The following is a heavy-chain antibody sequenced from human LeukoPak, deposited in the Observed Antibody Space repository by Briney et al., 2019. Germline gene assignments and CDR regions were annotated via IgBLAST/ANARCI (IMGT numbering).Heavy chain of an antibody. V-gene: IGHV3-23*01. Sequence: GGSLRLSCAASGFTFSRYAMSWARQAPGKGLEWVSGISGSGGSTYYADSVKGRFTISRDNSKNTLYLQMNSLRAEDTAVYYCAKGGSSLDYWGQGTLVTVSS. CDR2: ISGSGGST. J-gene: IGHJ4*02. D-gene: IGHD3-10*01. CDR1: GFTFSRYA. CDR3: AKGGSSLDY.